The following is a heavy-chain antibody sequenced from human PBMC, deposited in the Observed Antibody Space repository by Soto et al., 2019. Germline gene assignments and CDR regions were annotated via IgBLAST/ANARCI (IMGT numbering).Heavy chain of an antibody. CDR2: IYYSGST. V-gene: IGHV4-59*01. CDR1: GGSISSYY. Sequence: QVQLQESGPGLVKPSETLSLTCTVSGGSISSYYWSWIRQPPGKGLEWIGYIYYSGSTNYNPSLKSRVTISVDTSKNQFSLKLSSVTAADTAVYYCARHFWSGNADYYGMDVWGQGTTVTVS. J-gene: IGHJ6*02. D-gene: IGHD3-3*02. CDR3: ARHFWSGNADYYGMDV.